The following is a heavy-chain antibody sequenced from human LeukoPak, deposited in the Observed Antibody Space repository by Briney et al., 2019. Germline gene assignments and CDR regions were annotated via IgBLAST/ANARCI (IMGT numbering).Heavy chain of an antibody. CDR2: IFCSRST. J-gene: IGHJ4*02. CDR1: AVSSSSYH. Sequence: SETLSLTCTVSAVSSSSYHWRWNPQSPRHGLKWIGDIFCSRSTNSQPSHKRGTTISVATSKNQFSLKLTSVTAADTAVYYCARSRAYDYHFDNWGQGTLVTVSS. D-gene: IGHD5-12*01. CDR3: ARSRAYDYHFDN. V-gene: IGHV4-59*01.